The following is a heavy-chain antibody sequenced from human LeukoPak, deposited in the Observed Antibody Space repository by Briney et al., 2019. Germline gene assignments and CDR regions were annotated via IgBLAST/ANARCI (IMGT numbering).Heavy chain of an antibody. V-gene: IGHV4-39*01. Sequence: SETLSLTCTVSGGSISSSGYYWGWIRQPPGKGLEWIGSIYYSGSTYYNPSLKSRVTISVDTSKNQFSLKLSSVTAADTAVYYCARHEARYYYDSSGFLSWGQGTLVTVSS. CDR1: GGSISSSGYY. D-gene: IGHD3-22*01. CDR2: IYYSGST. CDR3: ARHEARYYYDSSGFLS. J-gene: IGHJ5*02.